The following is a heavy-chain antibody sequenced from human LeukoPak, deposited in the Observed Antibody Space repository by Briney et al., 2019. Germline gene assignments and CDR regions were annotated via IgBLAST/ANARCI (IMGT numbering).Heavy chain of an antibody. V-gene: IGHV4-30-2*01. D-gene: IGHD2-2*03. Sequence: SETLSLTCTVSGGSISSGGYYWSWIRQPPGKGLEWIGYIYHSGSTYYNPSLKSRVTISVDRSKNQFSLKLSSVTAADTAVYYCARVDMDKVHFDYWGQGTLVTVSS. CDR1: GGSISSGGYY. J-gene: IGHJ4*02. CDR2: IYHSGST. CDR3: ARVDMDKVHFDY.